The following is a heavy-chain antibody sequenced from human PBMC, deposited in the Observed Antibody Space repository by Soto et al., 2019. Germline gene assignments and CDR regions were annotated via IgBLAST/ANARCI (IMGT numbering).Heavy chain of an antibody. CDR2: IYYSGST. V-gene: IGHV4-39*01. CDR3: AAITGTTAHDAFDI. D-gene: IGHD1-7*01. J-gene: IGHJ3*02. CDR1: GGSISSSSYY. Sequence: QLQLQESGPGLVKPSETLSLTCTVSGGSISSSSYYWGWIRQPPGKGLEWIGSIYYSGSTYYNPSLKSRVTISVDTSKNQFSLKLSSVTAADTAVYYCAAITGTTAHDAFDIWGQGTMVTVSS.